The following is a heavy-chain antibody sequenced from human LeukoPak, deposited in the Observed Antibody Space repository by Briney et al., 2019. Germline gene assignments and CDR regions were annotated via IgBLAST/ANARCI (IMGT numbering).Heavy chain of an antibody. CDR1: GYTFTGYY. D-gene: IGHD3-22*01. V-gene: IGHV1-2*02. CDR3: ARDYYDSSVGY. Sequence: ASVTVSCKVSGYTFTGYYMHWVRQAPGQGLEWMGWMNPNSGGTKYVQKFQSRVTMTRDTSISTAYMELSRLRSDDTAVYYCARDYYDSSVGYWGQGTLVTVSS. CDR2: MNPNSGGT. J-gene: IGHJ4*02.